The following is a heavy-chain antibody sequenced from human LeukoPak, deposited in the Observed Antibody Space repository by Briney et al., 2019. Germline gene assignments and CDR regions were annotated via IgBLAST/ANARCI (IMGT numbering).Heavy chain of an antibody. CDR3: ARVKEASAFDI. J-gene: IGHJ3*02. V-gene: IGHV3-21*01. D-gene: IGHD5-12*01. CDR1: GFTFSSYS. Sequence: PGGSLRLSCAASGFTFSSYSTIWVRQAPGKGLEWVSSISSSSRYRYYADSVKGRFTISRDNAKNSLYLQMNSLRAEDTAVYYCARVKEASAFDIWGQGTMVTVSS. CDR2: ISSSSRYR.